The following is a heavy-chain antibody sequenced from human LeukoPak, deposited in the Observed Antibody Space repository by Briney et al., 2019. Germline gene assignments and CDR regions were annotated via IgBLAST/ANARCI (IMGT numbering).Heavy chain of an antibody. V-gene: IGHV3-33*06. CDR2: VSIDGRQK. J-gene: IGHJ4*02. CDR1: GFIFSIYG. Sequence: GGSLRLSCAASGFIFSIYGMHWVRQAPGKGLEWVAVVSIDGRQKYHADSVRGRFTISSDNSKNTVYLEMNSLRVEDTAIYYCAKDMVIRDWGQGTLVTVTS. D-gene: IGHD2-21*01. CDR3: AKDMVIRD.